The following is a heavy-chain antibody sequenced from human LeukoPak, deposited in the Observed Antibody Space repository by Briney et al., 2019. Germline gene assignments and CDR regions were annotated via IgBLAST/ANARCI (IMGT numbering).Heavy chain of an antibody. V-gene: IGHV4-4*07. D-gene: IGHD3-3*01. CDR2: IYSSGIT. J-gene: IGHJ6*02. CDR3: ARHRGVVSSYYCYGMDV. CDR1: GVSVSSYY. Sequence: SETLSLTCTVSGVSVSSYYWAWIRQTAGKGLEWIGRIYSSGITNYNPSLRSRVTISLDTSKNQFSLKLTSVTAADTAVYYCARHRGVVSSYYCYGMDVWGQGTTVTVSS.